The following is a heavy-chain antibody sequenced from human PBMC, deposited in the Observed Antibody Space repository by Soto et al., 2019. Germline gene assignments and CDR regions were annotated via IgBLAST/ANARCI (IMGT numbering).Heavy chain of an antibody. J-gene: IGHJ4*02. CDR2: ISYDGSNK. D-gene: IGHD1-26*01. V-gene: IGHV3-30*18. CDR3: AKALGGKDLDY. CDR1: GFTFSSYG. Sequence: QVQLVESGGGVVQPGRSLRLSCAASGFTFSSYGMHWVRQAPGKGLEWVAVISYDGSNKYYADSVKGRFTISRDNSKNTLYLQMNSLRAEDTAVYYCAKALGGKDLDYWGQGTLVTVSS.